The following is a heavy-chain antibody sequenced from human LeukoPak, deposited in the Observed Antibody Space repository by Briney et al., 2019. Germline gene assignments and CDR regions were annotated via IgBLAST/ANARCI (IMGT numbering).Heavy chain of an antibody. CDR3: ARGFSSSSYYYYYYMDV. CDR1: GYTFTRYD. J-gene: IGHJ6*03. D-gene: IGHD6-6*01. CDR2: MNPNSGNT. V-gene: IGHV1-8*01. Sequence: ASVKVSCKAAGYTFTRYDINWVRQAPGQGLEWMGWMNPNSGNTGYAQKFQGRVTMTRNTSISTAYMELSSLRSEDTAVYYCARGFSSSSYYYYYYMDVWGKGTTVTVSS.